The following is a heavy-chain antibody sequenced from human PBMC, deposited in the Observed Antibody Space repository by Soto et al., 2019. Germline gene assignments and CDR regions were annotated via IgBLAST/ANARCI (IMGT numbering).Heavy chain of an antibody. CDR1: GFTFSSYG. CDR2: ISYDGSNK. D-gene: IGHD3-10*01. CDR3: ARNHNGFGELSSSHYYYYMDV. J-gene: IGHJ6*03. V-gene: IGHV3-30*03. Sequence: GGSLRLSCAASGFTFSSYGMHWVRQAPGKGLEWVAVISYDGSNKYYADSVKGRFTISRDNSKNTLYLQMNSLRAEDTAVYYCARNHNGFGELSSSHYYYYMDVWGKGTTVTVSS.